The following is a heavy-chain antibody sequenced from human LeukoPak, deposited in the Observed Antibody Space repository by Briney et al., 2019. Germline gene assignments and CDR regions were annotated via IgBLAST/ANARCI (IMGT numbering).Heavy chain of an antibody. CDR2: ISSSSSYI. Sequence: GGSLRLSCAASGFTFSSYSMNWVRQAPGKGLEWVSSISSSSSYIYYADSVKGRITISRDNAKNSPYLQMNSLRAEDTAVYYCARDHIAAAGVFDYWGQGTLVAVSS. CDR3: ARDHIAAAGVFDY. V-gene: IGHV3-21*01. CDR1: GFTFSSYS. D-gene: IGHD6-13*01. J-gene: IGHJ4*02.